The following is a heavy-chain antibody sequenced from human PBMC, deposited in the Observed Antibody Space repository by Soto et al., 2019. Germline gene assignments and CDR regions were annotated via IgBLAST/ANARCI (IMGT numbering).Heavy chain of an antibody. J-gene: IGHJ6*02. CDR2: INHSGST. CDR3: ARDSRRIFGVVRFYYYGMDV. CDR1: GGSFSGYY. V-gene: IGHV4-34*01. Sequence: SETLSLTCAVYGGSFSGYYWSWIRQPPGKGLEWIGEINHSGSTNYNPSLKSRVTISVDKSKNQFSLKLSSVTAADTAVYYCARDSRRIFGVVRFYYYGMDVWGQGTTVTVS. D-gene: IGHD3-3*01.